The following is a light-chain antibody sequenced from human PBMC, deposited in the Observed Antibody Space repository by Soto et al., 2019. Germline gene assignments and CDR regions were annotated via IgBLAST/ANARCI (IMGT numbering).Light chain of an antibody. V-gene: IGKV3-20*01. CDR1: ERVDSSY. Sequence: ELVLTQSPGTLSMSPGERATVSCRASERVDSSYLAWYQQKPGQAPRLDIYGVSNRATGIPDRFSGSGSGTDFSLTISRLEPEDFAVYYCQQYGSSPYTFGQANKLEI. CDR3: QQYGSSPYT. CDR2: GVS. J-gene: IGKJ2*01.